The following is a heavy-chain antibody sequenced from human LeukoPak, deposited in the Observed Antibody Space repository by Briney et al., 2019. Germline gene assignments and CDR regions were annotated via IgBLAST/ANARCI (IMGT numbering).Heavy chain of an antibody. D-gene: IGHD5-18*01. J-gene: IGHJ3*02. V-gene: IGHV3-33*06. CDR2: IWYDGSNK. CDR3: AKVGRIQLWLPAFDI. CDR1: GFTFSSYG. Sequence: GSLRLSCAASGFTFSSYGMHWVRQAPGKGLEWVAVIWYDGSNKYYADSVKGRFTISRDNSKNTLYLQMNSLRAEDTAVYYCAKVGRIQLWLPAFDIWGQGTMVTVSS.